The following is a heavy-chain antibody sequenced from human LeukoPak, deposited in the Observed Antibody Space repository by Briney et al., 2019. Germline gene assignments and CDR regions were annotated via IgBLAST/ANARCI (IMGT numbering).Heavy chain of an antibody. Sequence: SETLSLTCAVSGGSISSGGYSWSWIRQPPGKGLEWIGYIYHSGSTCYNPSLKSRVTISVDTSKNQFSLKLSSVTAADTAVYYCARQYIVATTSYFDYWGQGTLVTVSS. CDR3: ARQYIVATTSYFDY. J-gene: IGHJ4*02. V-gene: IGHV4-30-2*02. D-gene: IGHD5-12*01. CDR2: IYHSGST. CDR1: GGSISSGGYS.